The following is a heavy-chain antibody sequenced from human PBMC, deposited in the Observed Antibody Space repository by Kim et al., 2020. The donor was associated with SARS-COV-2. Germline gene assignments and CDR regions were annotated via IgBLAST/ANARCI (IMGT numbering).Heavy chain of an antibody. Sequence: GGSLRLSCAASGFTFSSYGMHWVRQAPGKGLEWVAVISYDGSNKYYADSVKGRFTISRDNSKNTLYLQMNSLRAEDTAVYYCARDPYSGYDGGITDDAFDIWGQGTMVTVSS. CDR3: ARDPYSGYDGGITDDAFDI. V-gene: IGHV3-33*05. J-gene: IGHJ3*02. CDR2: ISYDGSNK. D-gene: IGHD5-12*01. CDR1: GFTFSSYG.